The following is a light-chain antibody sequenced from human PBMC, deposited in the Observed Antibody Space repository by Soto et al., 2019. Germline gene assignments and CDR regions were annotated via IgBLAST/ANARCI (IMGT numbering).Light chain of an antibody. Sequence: EIVLTQSPGTLSLSPGERATLSGMASQSVSSSYLAWYQQKPGQAPRLLIYGASSRATGIPDRFSGSGSGTDFTLTISRLEPEDFAVYHCQQYGSPPLTFGGGTKVDIK. CDR2: GAS. CDR3: QQYGSPPLT. V-gene: IGKV3-20*01. J-gene: IGKJ4*01. CDR1: QSVSSSY.